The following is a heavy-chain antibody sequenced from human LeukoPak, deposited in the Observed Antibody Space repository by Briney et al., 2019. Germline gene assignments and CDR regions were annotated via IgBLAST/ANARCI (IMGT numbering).Heavy chain of an antibody. J-gene: IGHJ4*02. CDR3: AKEGAMVRGVY. CDR1: GLTFSSCD. V-gene: IGHV3-23*01. Sequence: GGSLRLSCAASGLTFSSCDMSWVRQALGKGLEWVSAISGSGTDTYYADSVKGRFTISRDTSKNTLYLQMNSLRAEDTAVYYCAKEGAMVRGVYWGQGTLVTVS. D-gene: IGHD3-10*01. CDR2: ISGSGTDT.